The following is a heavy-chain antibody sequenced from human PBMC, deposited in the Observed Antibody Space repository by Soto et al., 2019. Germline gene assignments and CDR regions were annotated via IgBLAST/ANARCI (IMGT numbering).Heavy chain of an antibody. Sequence: ASVKVSCKASGYTVTSYGISWVRQAPGQGLEWMGWISAYNGNTNYAQKLQGRVTMTTYTSTRTAYMELRSLRTDDTAVYYCARVLVITMVRGVIMGLDYWGQGTLVTVSS. CDR2: ISAYNGNT. V-gene: IGHV1-18*01. CDR3: ARVLVITMVRGVIMGLDY. CDR1: GYTVTSYG. J-gene: IGHJ4*02. D-gene: IGHD3-10*01.